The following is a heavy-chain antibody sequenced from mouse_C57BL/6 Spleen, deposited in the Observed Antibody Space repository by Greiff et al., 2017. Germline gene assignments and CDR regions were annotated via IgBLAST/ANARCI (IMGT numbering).Heavy chain of an antibody. CDR3: ARNSNQLGWYFDV. V-gene: IGHV15-2*01. J-gene: IGHJ1*03. CDR2: ILPSIGRT. Sequence: VQLQESGSELRSPGSSVKLSCKDFDSEVFPIAYMSWVRQKPGHGFEWIGGILPSIGRTIYGEKFEDKATLDADTLSNTAYLELNSLTSEDSAIYYCARNSNQLGWYFDVWGTGTTVTVSS. D-gene: IGHD2-5*01. CDR1: DSEVFPIAY.